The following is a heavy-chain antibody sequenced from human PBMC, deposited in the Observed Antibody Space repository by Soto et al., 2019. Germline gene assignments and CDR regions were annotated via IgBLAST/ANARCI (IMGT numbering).Heavy chain of an antibody. CDR1: GYTFTSYA. D-gene: IGHD3-9*01. CDR2: ISAYNGNT. J-gene: IGHJ4*02. Sequence: QVQLVQSGAEVKKPGASVKVSCKASGYTFTSYAISWVRQAPGQGVEWMGWISAYNGNTKTAQKLQGRVTMTTATSTSTAYMELRSLRSDETAVYYSARDISPPDYWGQGTLVTVSS. V-gene: IGHV1-18*01. CDR3: ARDISPPDY.